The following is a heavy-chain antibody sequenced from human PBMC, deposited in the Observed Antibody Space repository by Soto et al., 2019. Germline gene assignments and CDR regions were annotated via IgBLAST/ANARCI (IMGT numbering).Heavy chain of an antibody. CDR1: GAALNSGNYY. J-gene: IGHJ5*02. CDR3: ARLRIATNNYKWFDP. Sequence: PSSPLSLTFSFSGAALNSGNYYWSWILQVPGKGLEWIGHIYVTGAVDYNPSLRDRITISQDTSERQFSLNLRLVTAADTDVYYCARLRIATNNYKWFDPWGQGTLVTVSS. D-gene: IGHD2-21*01. V-gene: IGHV4-31*03. CDR2: IYVTGAV.